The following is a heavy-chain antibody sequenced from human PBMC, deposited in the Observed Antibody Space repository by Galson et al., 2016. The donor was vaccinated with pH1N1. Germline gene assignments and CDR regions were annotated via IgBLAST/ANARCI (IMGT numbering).Heavy chain of an antibody. CDR1: GFPFDNYN. CDR3: ARQDFGDYDTYYNALDV. Sequence: SLRLSCAGSGFPFDNYNLHWVRQAPGKGLEWVAVISYGGNIKQYADSVKGRFTTSRDNSENTMYFQLNRLRPEDTGIYYGARQDFGDYDTYYNALDVWGQGTTVTVSS. CDR2: ISYGGNIK. D-gene: IGHD4-17*01. V-gene: IGHV3-30*03. J-gene: IGHJ6*02.